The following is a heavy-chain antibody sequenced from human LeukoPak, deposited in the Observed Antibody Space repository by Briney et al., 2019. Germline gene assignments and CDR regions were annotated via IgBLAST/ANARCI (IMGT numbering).Heavy chain of an antibody. V-gene: IGHV3-66*01. CDR1: GFTVSNNW. CDR2: IYSDGST. Sequence: GGSLRLSCAASGFTVSNNWMNWVRQAPGKGLEWVSLIYSDGSTYYADSVKGRFTISRDHSKNTLYLQMNSLRAEDTAVYYCARLGGSYYTYWGQGTLVTVSS. CDR3: ARLGGSYYTY. J-gene: IGHJ4*02. D-gene: IGHD1-26*01.